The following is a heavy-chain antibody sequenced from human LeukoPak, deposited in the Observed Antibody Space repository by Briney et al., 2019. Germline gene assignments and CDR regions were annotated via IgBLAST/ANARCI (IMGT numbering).Heavy chain of an antibody. J-gene: IGHJ5*02. Sequence: GGSLRLSCAASGFTFSSFWMHWVRQAPGKGLVWVSRINSVGSSTSYADSVKGRFTISRDNAKNTLYLQMNSLRAEDTAVYYCARERTSGWDAFDTWGQGTLVTVSS. CDR3: ARERTSGWDAFDT. D-gene: IGHD6-19*01. V-gene: IGHV3-74*01. CDR2: INSVGSST. CDR1: GFTFSSFW.